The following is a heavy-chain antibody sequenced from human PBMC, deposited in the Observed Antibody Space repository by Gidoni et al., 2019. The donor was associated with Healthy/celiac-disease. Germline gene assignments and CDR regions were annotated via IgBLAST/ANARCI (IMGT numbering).Heavy chain of an antibody. D-gene: IGHD3-10*01. J-gene: IGHJ6*02. Sequence: QVQLVQSGAEVKKPGASVKVSCKASGYTFTSSYMHWVRQAPGQGLEWMGIINPSGGSTSYAQKFQGRVTMTRDTSTSTVYMELSSLRSEDTAVYYCARDRQNYYGSGSYGYGMDVWGQGTTVTVSS. CDR1: GYTFTSSY. V-gene: IGHV1-46*01. CDR3: ARDRQNYYGSGSYGYGMDV. CDR2: INPSGGST.